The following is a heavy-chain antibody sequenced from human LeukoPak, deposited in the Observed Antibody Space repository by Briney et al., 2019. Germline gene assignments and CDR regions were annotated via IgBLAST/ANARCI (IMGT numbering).Heavy chain of an antibody. V-gene: IGHV1-69*01. CDR3: ARGPHTSSWYKHAFDI. Sequence: EASVKVPFTASGGTFNNFAICWVRQAPGQGLEWMGGIFPVFGTPTYAQKFQGRVTITADESTRTAHMELSSLRSDDTAVYYCARGPHTSSWYKHAFDIWAQGTMVTVSS. CDR2: IFPVFGTP. CDR1: GGTFNNFA. D-gene: IGHD6-13*01. J-gene: IGHJ3*02.